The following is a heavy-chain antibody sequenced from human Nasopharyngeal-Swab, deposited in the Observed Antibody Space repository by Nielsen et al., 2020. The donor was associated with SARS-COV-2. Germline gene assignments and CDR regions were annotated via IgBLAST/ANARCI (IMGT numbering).Heavy chain of an antibody. CDR2: IVWDDDK. Sequence: SGPTLVKPTQTLTLTCTLSGFSLTTDKVGVGWIRQPPGKALEGRALIVWDDDKSKSPSLQNRVTITKETPKNQVVLTMTNLDPVDTATYFCAHLYEFYDSSGYLTSTWYFDLWGRGPLVPVSS. CDR3: AHLYEFYDSSGYLTSTWYFDL. V-gene: IGHV2-5*02. J-gene: IGHJ2*01. D-gene: IGHD3-22*01. CDR1: GFSLTTDKVG.